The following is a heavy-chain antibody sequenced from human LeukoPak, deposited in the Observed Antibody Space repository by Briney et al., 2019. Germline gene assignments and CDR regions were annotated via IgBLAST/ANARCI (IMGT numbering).Heavy chain of an antibody. V-gene: IGHV3-23*01. Sequence: PGGSLRLSCAASGFTFSSYAMSWVRQAPGKGLEWVSAISFSGTNTYYADSVKGRFTISRDISKNTLYLQMNSLRAEDTAVYYCAKDSEYSSSSGDFDYWGQGTLVTVSS. J-gene: IGHJ4*02. CDR3: AKDSEYSSSSGDFDY. CDR1: GFTFSSYA. D-gene: IGHD6-6*01. CDR2: ISFSGTNT.